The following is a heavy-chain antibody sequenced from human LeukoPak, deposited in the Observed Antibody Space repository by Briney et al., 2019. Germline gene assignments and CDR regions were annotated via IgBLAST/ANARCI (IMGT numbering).Heavy chain of an antibody. CDR3: AREEHYRRYFAL. J-gene: IGHJ2*01. CDR1: GYTFTGYY. CDR2: INPNSGGT. Sequence: ASVKVSCKASGYTFTGYYMHWVRQAPGQGLEWMGWINPNSGGTNYAQKFQGRVTMTRDTSISTAYMELSRLRSDDTAVYFCAREEHYRRYFALWGRGTLVTVSS. D-gene: IGHD3-16*02. V-gene: IGHV1-2*02.